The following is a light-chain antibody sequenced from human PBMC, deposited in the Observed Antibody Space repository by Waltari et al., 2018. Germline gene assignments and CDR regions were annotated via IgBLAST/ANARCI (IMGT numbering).Light chain of an antibody. Sequence: DVVMTKSPDSLAVSLGERATINCKSSQSVLYSVNNRDYLGWYQKKPGQHPTLLMYWASTRESGVTDRFSGSAYGTDVTFSISILQAEDVAVYYCQQYYTEPRTFGPGTKVEIK. J-gene: IGKJ2*01. V-gene: IGKV4-1*01. CDR3: QQYYTEPRT. CDR2: WAS. CDR1: QSVLYSVNNRDY.